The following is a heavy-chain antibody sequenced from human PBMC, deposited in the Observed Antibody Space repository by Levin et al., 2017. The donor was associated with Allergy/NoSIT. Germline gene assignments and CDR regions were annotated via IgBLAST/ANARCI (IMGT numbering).Heavy chain of an antibody. J-gene: IGHJ6*02. CDR3: ARDEDQGDYGMDV. D-gene: IGHD2-2*01. CDR1: GFTFSSYG. Sequence: PGGSLRLSCAASGFTFSSYGMHWVRQAPGKGLEWVAVIWYDGSNKYYADSVKGRFTISRDNSKNTLYLQMNSLRAEDTAVYYCARDEDQGDYGMDVWGQGTTVTVSS. CDR2: IWYDGSNK. V-gene: IGHV3-33*01.